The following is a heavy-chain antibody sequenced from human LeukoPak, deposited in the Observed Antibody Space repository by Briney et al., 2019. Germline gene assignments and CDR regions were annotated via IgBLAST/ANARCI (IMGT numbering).Heavy chain of an antibody. Sequence: SETLSLICTVSGGSISGGDYYWSWIRQPAGKELEWIGRISTSGSLNYNPSLKSRVIISVDTSKNQFSLNLSSVTAADTAVYYCARGEAGISGMTFYYYYYYMDVWGKGTTVTVSS. J-gene: IGHJ6*03. CDR1: GGSISGGDYY. D-gene: IGHD1-20*01. V-gene: IGHV4-61*02. CDR3: ARGEAGISGMTFYYYYYYMDV. CDR2: ISTSGSL.